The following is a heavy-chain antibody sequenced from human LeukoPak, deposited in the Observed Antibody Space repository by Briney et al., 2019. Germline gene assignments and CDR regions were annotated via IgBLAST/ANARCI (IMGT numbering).Heavy chain of an antibody. CDR3: ARRGTTMVRGVRGFDP. Sequence: SETLSLTCGVYGVASSGNYWSWIRQSPGRGLEWIGEINHSGSTNYNPSLKSRVIISIDTSKNQFSLKLSSVTAADTAVYYCARRGTTMVRGVRGFDPWGQGTLVTVSS. V-gene: IGHV4-34*01. J-gene: IGHJ5*02. D-gene: IGHD3-10*01. CDR2: INHSGST. CDR1: GVASSGNY.